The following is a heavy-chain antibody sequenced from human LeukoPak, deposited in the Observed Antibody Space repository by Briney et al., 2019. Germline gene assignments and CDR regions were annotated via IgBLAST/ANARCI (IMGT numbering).Heavy chain of an antibody. Sequence: SVKVSCKASGGTFSSYAISWVRQAPGQGLEWMGGIIPIFGTANYAQKLQGRVTMTTDTSTSTAYMELRSLRSDDTAVYYCARGDIVVVPAATLSYYYYGMDVWGQGTTVTVSS. D-gene: IGHD2-2*01. J-gene: IGHJ6*02. V-gene: IGHV1-69*05. CDR2: IIPIFGTA. CDR1: GGTFSSYA. CDR3: ARGDIVVVPAATLSYYYYGMDV.